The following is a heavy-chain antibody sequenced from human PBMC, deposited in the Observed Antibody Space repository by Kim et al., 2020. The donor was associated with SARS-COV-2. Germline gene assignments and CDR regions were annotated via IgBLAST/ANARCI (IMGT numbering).Heavy chain of an antibody. Sequence: SETLSLTCTVSGGSISSGGYYWSWIRQHPGKGLEWMGNIYSSGSTSYNPSLKSRVTISVDTSKNQFSLKLSSVTAADTAVYYCARTRITMIVVVTHFDYWGQGTLVTVSS. CDR3: ARTRITMIVVVTHFDY. D-gene: IGHD3-22*01. CDR1: GGSISSGGYY. CDR2: IYSSGST. J-gene: IGHJ4*02. V-gene: IGHV4-31*03.